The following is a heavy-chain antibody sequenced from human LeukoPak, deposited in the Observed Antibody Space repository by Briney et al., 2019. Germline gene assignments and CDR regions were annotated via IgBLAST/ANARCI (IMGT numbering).Heavy chain of an antibody. J-gene: IGHJ4*02. CDR2: IIPILGIT. CDR1: GGXFSSYA. D-gene: IGHD2-2*01. Sequence: GASVKVSCKASGGXFSSYAMSWVRQAPGQGLEWMGGIIPILGITTYAQKFQGRATITADKSTRTAYMELSSLRSDDTAVYYCARDLVLSCSSTSCSVAPSAYWGQGTLVTVSS. V-gene: IGHV1-69*04. CDR3: ARDLVLSCSSTSCSVAPSAY.